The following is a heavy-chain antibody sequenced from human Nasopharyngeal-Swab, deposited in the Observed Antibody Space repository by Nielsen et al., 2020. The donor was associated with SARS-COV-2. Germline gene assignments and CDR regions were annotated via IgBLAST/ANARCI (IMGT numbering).Heavy chain of an antibody. D-gene: IGHD3-22*01. V-gene: IGHV3-23*01. CDR2: ISGSGGST. CDR3: AKDYYDSSGYLGNDAFDI. J-gene: IGHJ3*02. Sequence: GEALKISCAAPGFTFSSYAMSWVRQAPGKGLEWVSAISGSGGSTYYADSVKGRFTISRDDSKNTLYLQMNSLRAEDTAVYYCAKDYYDSSGYLGNDAFDIWGQGTMVTVSS. CDR1: GFTFSSYA.